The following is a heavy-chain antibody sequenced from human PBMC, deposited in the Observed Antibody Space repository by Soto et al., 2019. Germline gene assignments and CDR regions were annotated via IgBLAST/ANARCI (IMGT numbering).Heavy chain of an antibody. D-gene: IGHD3-9*01. CDR2: IWYDGSNK. CDR1: GFTFSSYG. Sequence: GGSLRLSCAASGFTFSSYGMHWVRQAPGKGLEWVAVIWYDGSNKYYADSVKGRFTISRDNSKNTLYLQMNSLRAEDTAVYYCARDFSILTGYSDLDYWGQGTLVTVSS. J-gene: IGHJ4*02. V-gene: IGHV3-33*01. CDR3: ARDFSILTGYSDLDY.